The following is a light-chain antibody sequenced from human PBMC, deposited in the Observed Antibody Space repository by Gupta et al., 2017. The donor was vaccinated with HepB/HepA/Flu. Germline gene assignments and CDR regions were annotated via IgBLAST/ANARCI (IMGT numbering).Light chain of an antibody. CDR2: DAS. J-gene: IGKJ1*01. Sequence: ETVMTQSLVTLSVSPGESVTLSCRASQSVASNLAWHQQQPGQAPRLLIYDASTRATGVPARFSGSGSGTEFSLTISSLQSEDFAVYYCQQDNSWPRTFGQGTKVDIK. V-gene: IGKV3-15*01. CDR3: QQDNSWPRT. CDR1: QSVASN.